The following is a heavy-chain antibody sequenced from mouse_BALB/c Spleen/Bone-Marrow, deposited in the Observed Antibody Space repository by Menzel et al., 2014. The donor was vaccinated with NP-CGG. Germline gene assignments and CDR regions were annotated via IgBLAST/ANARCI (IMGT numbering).Heavy chain of an antibody. J-gene: IGHJ2*01. V-gene: IGHV5-6-2*01. CDR3: ARRGWDGYFDY. CDR1: GFTFSSYY. D-gene: IGHD4-1*01. Sequence: EVNVVDSGGGLVKLGGSLKLSCAASGFTFSSYYMSWVRQTPEKRLELVAAINSNGGSTYYPDTVKGRFTISRDNAKNTLYRQMSSLKSEDTALYYCARRGWDGYFDYWGQGTTLTVSS. CDR2: INSNGGST.